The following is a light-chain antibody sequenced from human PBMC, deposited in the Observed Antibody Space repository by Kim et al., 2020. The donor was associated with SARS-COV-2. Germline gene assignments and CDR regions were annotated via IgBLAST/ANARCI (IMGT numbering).Light chain of an antibody. Sequence: SLSASVGDRVTITCRTSQGISNYLAWYQQKPGKVPKLLIYAASTLQSGVPSRFSGTGSGTDFTLNISSLQPEDVATYYCQKYYSDPSFGQGTKVDIK. CDR1: QGISNY. CDR2: AAS. V-gene: IGKV1-27*01. J-gene: IGKJ1*01. CDR3: QKYYSDPS.